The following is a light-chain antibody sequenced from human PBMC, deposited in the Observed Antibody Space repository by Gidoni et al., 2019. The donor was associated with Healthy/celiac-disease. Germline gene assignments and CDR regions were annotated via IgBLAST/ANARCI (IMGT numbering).Light chain of an antibody. J-gene: IGLJ2*01. CDR1: KLGDKY. CDR3: QAWDSSAGV. Sequence: SYELTQPPSVSVSPGQTASIDCPGDKLGDKYACWYQQKPGQSPVLVIYQDSKRPSGIPERFSGSKSGNTATLTISGTQAMDEADYYCQAWDSSAGVFGGGTKLTVL. V-gene: IGLV3-1*01. CDR2: QDS.